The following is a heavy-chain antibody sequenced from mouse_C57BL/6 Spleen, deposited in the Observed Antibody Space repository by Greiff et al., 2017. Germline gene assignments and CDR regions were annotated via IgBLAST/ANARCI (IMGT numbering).Heavy chain of an antibody. J-gene: IGHJ4*01. CDR1: GYTFTSYW. CDR3: ARWDNSYAMDY. D-gene: IGHD1-3*01. Sequence: VQLQQPGAELVMPGASVKLSCKASGYTFTSYWMHWVKQRPGQGLEWIGEIDTSDSYTNYNQKFKGKSTLTVDKSSSTAYMQLSSLTSEDSAVYYCARWDNSYAMDYWGQGTSVTVSS. V-gene: IGHV1-69*01. CDR2: IDTSDSYT.